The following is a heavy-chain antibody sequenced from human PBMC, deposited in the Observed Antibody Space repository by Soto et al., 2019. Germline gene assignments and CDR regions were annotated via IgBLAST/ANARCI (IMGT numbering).Heavy chain of an antibody. CDR2: VSHDGRNT. CDR3: ANGGRQWLVTSDFNY. D-gene: IGHD6-19*01. Sequence: GGSLRLSCAASGFTLSSCAMNWVRQAPGKGLEWVAVVSHDGRNTHYADSVKGRFTISRDSSKNTVSLEMTSLRAEDTAVYYCANGGRQWLVTSDFNYWGQGALVTVSS. CDR1: GFTLSSCA. V-gene: IGHV3-30*18. J-gene: IGHJ4*02.